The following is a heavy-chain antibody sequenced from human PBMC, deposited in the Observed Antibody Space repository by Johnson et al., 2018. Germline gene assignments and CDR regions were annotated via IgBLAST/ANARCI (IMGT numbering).Heavy chain of an antibody. CDR2: ISYDGSNK. CDR1: GFTFSSYG. Sequence: QVQLVQSGGGVVQPGRSLRLSCAASGFTFSSYGMHWVRQAPGKGLEWVAVISYDGSNKYYADSVKGRFTISRDNAKNSLYLQMNSLRAEDTAVYYCAGRIDAFDIWGQGTMVTVSS. CDR3: AGRIDAFDI. J-gene: IGHJ3*02. V-gene: IGHV3-30*03.